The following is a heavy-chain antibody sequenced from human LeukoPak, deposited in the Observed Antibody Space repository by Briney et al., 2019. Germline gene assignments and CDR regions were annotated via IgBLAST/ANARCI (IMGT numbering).Heavy chain of an antibody. CDR2: IWYDGSNK. CDR1: GFTFSSYG. CDR3: AKDRVVYYYDSSGIDY. Sequence: PGRSLRLSCAASGFTFSSYGMHWVRQAPGKGLEWVAVIWYDGSNKYYADSVKGRFTISRDNSKNTLYLQMNSLRAEDTAVYYCAKDRVVYYYDSSGIDYWGQGTLVTVPS. J-gene: IGHJ4*02. D-gene: IGHD3-22*01. V-gene: IGHV3-33*06.